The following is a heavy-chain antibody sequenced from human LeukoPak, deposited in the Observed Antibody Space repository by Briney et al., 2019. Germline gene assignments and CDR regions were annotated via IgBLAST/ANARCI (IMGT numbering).Heavy chain of an antibody. V-gene: IGHV4-39*01. CDR1: GGSISSSSYY. CDR2: IYYSGST. CDR3: ARLEYCSGGSCLPGY. J-gene: IGHJ4*02. D-gene: IGHD2-15*01. Sequence: PSETPSLTCTVSGGSISSSSYYWGWIRQPPGKGLEWIGSIYYSGSTYYNPSLKSRVTISVDTSKNQFSLKLSSVTAADTAVYYCARLEYCSGGSCLPGYWGQGTLVTVSS.